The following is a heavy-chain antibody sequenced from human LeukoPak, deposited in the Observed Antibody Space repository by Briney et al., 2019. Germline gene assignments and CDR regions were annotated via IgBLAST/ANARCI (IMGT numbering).Heavy chain of an antibody. D-gene: IGHD2-15*01. V-gene: IGHV3-74*01. CDR3: ARRVVAALYDY. J-gene: IGHJ4*02. CDR1: GFTFSSYW. CDR2: IHSDGSGT. Sequence: PGGSLRLSCAASGFTFSSYWMHWVRQAPGKGLVWVSHIHSDGSGTTYADSVKGRFTISRDNAKNTLYLQMNSLRADDTAVYFCARRVVAALYDYWGQGTLVTVSS.